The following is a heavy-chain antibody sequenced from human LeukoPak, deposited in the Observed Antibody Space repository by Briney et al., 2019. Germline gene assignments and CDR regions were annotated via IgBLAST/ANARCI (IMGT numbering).Heavy chain of an antibody. CDR3: ASMVRGVINYFDY. CDR2: ISGSGGST. V-gene: IGHV3-23*01. Sequence: PGRSLRLSCAASGFTFSSYAMSWVRQAPGKGLEWVSAISGSGGSTYYADSVKGRFTVSRDNAKNSLYLQMNSLRAEDTAVYYCASMVRGVINYFDYWGQGTLVTVSS. D-gene: IGHD3-10*01. CDR1: GFTFSSYA. J-gene: IGHJ4*02.